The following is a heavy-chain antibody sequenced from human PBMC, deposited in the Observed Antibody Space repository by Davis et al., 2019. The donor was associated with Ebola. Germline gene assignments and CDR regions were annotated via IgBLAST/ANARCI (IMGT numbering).Heavy chain of an antibody. V-gene: IGHV4-30-4*07. D-gene: IGHD3-9*01. CDR2: IYSSGTT. CDR3: ARDDISRGLDH. Sequence: LRLSCAVSGVSVSSGANCWSWIRQSPGKRLEWIGYIYSSGTTYYSPALKSLPFISLDTSKNVVSLKLNSVTAADTAMYFCARDDISRGLDHWGRGTLVTVSS. CDR1: GVSVSSGANC. J-gene: IGHJ4*02.